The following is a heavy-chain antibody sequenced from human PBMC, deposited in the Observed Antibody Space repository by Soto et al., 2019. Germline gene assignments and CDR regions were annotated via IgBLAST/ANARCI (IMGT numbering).Heavy chain of an antibody. J-gene: IGHJ4*02. CDR3: AHRQRTFVVGAPFDL. Sequence: QITLRESGPTLVQPTQTLTLTCTLSGVSLTTSGVGVGWIRQPPGKALEWLALIYWDEDKRFSPSLKSTLAITTNTSKNQLVMTRPDMAPVDTAIYYCAHRQRTFVVGAPFDLWGQGSQVTVSS. V-gene: IGHV2-5*02. D-gene: IGHD2-15*01. CDR2: IYWDEDK. CDR1: GVSLTTSGVG.